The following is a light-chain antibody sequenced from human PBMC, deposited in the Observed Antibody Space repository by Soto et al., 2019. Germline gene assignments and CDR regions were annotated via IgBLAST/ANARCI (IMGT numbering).Light chain of an antibody. CDR3: QTWGTGIQV. V-gene: IGLV4-69*01. J-gene: IGLJ2*01. Sequence: QPVLTQSPSASASLGASVKLTCTLSSGHSNYAIAWHQQQPKKGPRYLMRLNSDGSHNKGDGIPDRFSGSSSGAERYLTISSLQSEDEADYYCQTWGTGIQVFGGGTQLTVL. CDR2: LNSDGSH. CDR1: SGHSNYA.